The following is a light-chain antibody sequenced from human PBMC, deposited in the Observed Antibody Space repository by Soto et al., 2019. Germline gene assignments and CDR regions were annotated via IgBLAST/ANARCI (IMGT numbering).Light chain of an antibody. J-gene: IGKJ1*01. CDR1: QTVSGTF. Sequence: IVLTQSPGTLSLSPGERATLSCRAGQTVSGTFLAWYQQKPGQPPRLLIYGASSRATGIPDTFTGGGSGTEFTLTISRLEPEDVAMYYCQQYGCAPQGTFGQGTRVEIK. CDR3: QQYGCAPQGT. V-gene: IGKV3-20*01. CDR2: GAS.